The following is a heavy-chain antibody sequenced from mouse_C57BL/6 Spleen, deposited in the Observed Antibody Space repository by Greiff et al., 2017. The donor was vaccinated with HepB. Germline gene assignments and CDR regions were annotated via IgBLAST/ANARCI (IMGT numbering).Heavy chain of an antibody. Sequence: QVQLKQPGAELVKPGASVKMSCKASGYTFTSYWITWVKQRPGQCLEWIGDIYPGSGSTNYNEKFKSKATLTVDTSSSTAYMQLSSLTSEDSAVYYCARGTAQADYWGQGTTLTVSS. CDR2: IYPGSGST. CDR1: GYTFTSYW. CDR3: ARGTAQADY. D-gene: IGHD3-2*02. V-gene: IGHV1-55*01. J-gene: IGHJ2*01.